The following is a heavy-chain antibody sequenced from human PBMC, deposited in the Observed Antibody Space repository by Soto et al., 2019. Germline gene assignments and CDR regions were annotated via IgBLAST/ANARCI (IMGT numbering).Heavy chain of an antibody. CDR2: IKQDGSEK. V-gene: IGHV3-7*05. Sequence: GGSLRLSCAASGFTFSSYLMSWVRQAPGKGLEWVANIKQDGSEKYYVDSVKGRFTISRDNAKNSLYLQMNSLRVEDTALYYYAKDRRGGQLPTVFAPGGEGPLDTVSA. CDR3: AKDRRGGQLPTVFAP. CDR1: GFTFSSYL. D-gene: IGHD1-26*01. J-gene: IGHJ5*02.